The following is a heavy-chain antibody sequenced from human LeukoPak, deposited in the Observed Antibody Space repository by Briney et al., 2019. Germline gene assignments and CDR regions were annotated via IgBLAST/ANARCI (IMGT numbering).Heavy chain of an antibody. J-gene: IGHJ5*02. CDR3: ARGPPPDVLLWFGESFLDP. V-gene: IGHV1-8*01. Sequence: ASVTVSCKASGYTFTSYDINWVRQATGQGLEWMGWMNPNSGNTGYAQKFQGRVTMTRNTSISTAYMELSSLRSEDTAVYYCARGPPPDVLLWFGESFLDPWGQGTLVTVSS. CDR1: GYTFTSYD. CDR2: MNPNSGNT. D-gene: IGHD3-10*01.